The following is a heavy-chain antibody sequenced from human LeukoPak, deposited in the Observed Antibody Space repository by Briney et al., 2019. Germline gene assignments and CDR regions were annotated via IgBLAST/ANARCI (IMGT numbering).Heavy chain of an antibody. CDR3: ARGPVPYDILTGYFESLSHFDY. CDR2: IIPIFGTA. J-gene: IGHJ4*02. V-gene: IGHV1-69*13. D-gene: IGHD3-9*01. Sequence: SVKVSCKASGGTFSSYAISWVRQAPGQGLEWMGGIIPIFGTANYAQKFQGRVTITADESTSTAYMELSSLRSEDTAVYYCARGPVPYDILTGYFESLSHFDYWGQGTLVTVSS. CDR1: GGTFSSYA.